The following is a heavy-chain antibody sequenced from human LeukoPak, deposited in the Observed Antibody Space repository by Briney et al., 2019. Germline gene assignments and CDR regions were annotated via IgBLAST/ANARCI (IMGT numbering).Heavy chain of an antibody. J-gene: IGHJ4*02. D-gene: IGHD3-22*01. CDR2: IIPIFGTA. CDR3: ARDGYYDSSGYSPH. Sequence: SVKVSCKASGGTFSSYAISWVRQAPGQGLEWMGGIIPIFGTANYAQKFQGRVTITADESTSTAYMELSSLRSEDTAVYYCARDGYYDSSGYSPHWGQGTLVTVSS. CDR1: GGTFSSYA. V-gene: IGHV1-69*13.